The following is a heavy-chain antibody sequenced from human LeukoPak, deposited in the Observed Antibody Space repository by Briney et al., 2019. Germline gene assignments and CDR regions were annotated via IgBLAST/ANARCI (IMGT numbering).Heavy chain of an antibody. CDR2: ISGSGDIT. V-gene: IGHV3-23*01. CDR3: AKDRLSGYSYGQFDY. J-gene: IGHJ4*02. CDR1: GFSFTTYA. Sequence: GGSLRLSCAASGFSFTTYAMNWVRQAPGKGLEWVSAISGSGDITYYADSVKGRFTISRDNSKNTLYLQMNSLRAEDTAVYYCAKDRLSGYSYGQFDYWGREPWSPSPQ. D-gene: IGHD5-18*01.